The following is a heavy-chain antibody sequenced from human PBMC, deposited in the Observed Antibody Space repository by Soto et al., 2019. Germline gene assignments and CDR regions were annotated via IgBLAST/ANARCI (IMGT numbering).Heavy chain of an antibody. D-gene: IGHD2-8*01. CDR1: GYSFTDYH. CDR2: INPKSGGT. Sequence: ASLKVSCKASGYSFTDYHIHWVRQAPGQGLEWLGRINPKSGGTSTAQKFQGWVTMTTDTSISTASMELTRLTSDDTAIYYCARGDSTDCSNGVCSFFYNHDMDVWGQGTTVTVSS. V-gene: IGHV1-2*04. J-gene: IGHJ6*02. CDR3: ARGDSTDCSNGVCSFFYNHDMDV.